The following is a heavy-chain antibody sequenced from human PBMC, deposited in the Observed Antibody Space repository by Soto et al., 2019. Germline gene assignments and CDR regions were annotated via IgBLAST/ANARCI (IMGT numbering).Heavy chain of an antibody. CDR1: GFNINSYT. Sequence: VQLVESGGGLDNPGGSLRLSCAASGFNINSYTINWVCQPPGKRREWMSSISSSGYIFSTDSVRGRFTISRDNAKNSVYLQINSLRAEDTAVYFCARDCSGGSCHPGMDVWGQGTTVTVSS. V-gene: IGHV3-21*01. D-gene: IGHD2-15*01. J-gene: IGHJ6*02. CDR2: ISSSGYI. CDR3: ARDCSGGSCHPGMDV.